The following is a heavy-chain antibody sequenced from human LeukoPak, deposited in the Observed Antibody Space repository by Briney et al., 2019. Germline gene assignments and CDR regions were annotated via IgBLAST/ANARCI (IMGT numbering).Heavy chain of an antibody. CDR1: GFTFSSYA. Sequence: GGSLRLSCAASGFTFSSYAMHWGRQAPGKGLEWVAVISDDESNKYYADSVKGRFTISRDNSKNTLFLQMNSLRAEDTAVYYCARDPSNSGNYYVLDYWGQGTRVTVSS. J-gene: IGHJ4*02. V-gene: IGHV3-30*04. CDR3: ARDPSNSGNYYVLDY. D-gene: IGHD1-26*01. CDR2: ISDDESNK.